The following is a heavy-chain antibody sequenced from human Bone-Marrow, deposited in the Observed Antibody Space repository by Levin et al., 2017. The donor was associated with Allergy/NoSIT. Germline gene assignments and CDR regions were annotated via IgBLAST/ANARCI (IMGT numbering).Heavy chain of an antibody. CDR2: IYYSGST. J-gene: IGHJ4*02. D-gene: IGHD6-19*01. Sequence: SETLSLTCTVSGGSISSSSYYWGWIRQPPGKGLEWIGSIYYSGSTYYNPSLKSRVTISVDTSKNQFSLKLSSVTAADTAVYYCARVIPEIAVAGLPDYWGQGTLVTVSS. V-gene: IGHV4-39*07. CDR1: GGSISSSSYY. CDR3: ARVIPEIAVAGLPDY.